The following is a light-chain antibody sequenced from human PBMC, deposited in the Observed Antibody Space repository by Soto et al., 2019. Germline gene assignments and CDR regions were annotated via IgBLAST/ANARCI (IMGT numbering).Light chain of an antibody. Sequence: DIQLTQSPSFLSASVGARVAITCRASQGINSYLAWYQQKPGKAPKLLIDSASTLQSGVPSRFSGSGSGTDFTLTISSLQPEDFATYSCQQSYSTPLTFGGGTKVDIK. CDR1: QGINSY. J-gene: IGKJ4*01. V-gene: IGKV1-39*01. CDR3: QQSYSTPLT. CDR2: SAS.